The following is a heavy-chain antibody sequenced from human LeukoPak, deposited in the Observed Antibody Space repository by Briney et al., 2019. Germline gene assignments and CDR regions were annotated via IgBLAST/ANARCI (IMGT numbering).Heavy chain of an antibody. CDR3: ARILTYYDFWSGSLGEYYYGMDV. CDR2: ISSSSSTI. D-gene: IGHD3-3*01. Sequence: GGSLRLSCAASGFTFSSYSMNWVRQAPGKGLEWVSYISSSSSTIYYADSVKGRFTISRDNAKNSLYLQMNSLRAEDTAVYYCARILTYYDFWSGSLGEYYYGMDVWGQGTTVTVSS. V-gene: IGHV3-48*01. J-gene: IGHJ6*02. CDR1: GFTFSSYS.